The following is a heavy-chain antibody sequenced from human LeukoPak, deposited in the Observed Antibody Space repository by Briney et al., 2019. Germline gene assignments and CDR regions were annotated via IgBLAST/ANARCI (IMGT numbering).Heavy chain of an antibody. CDR2: IIPIFGTA. CDR3: ARVRGSTYYYYMDV. J-gene: IGHJ6*03. D-gene: IGHD2-2*01. Sequence: ASVKVSCKASGYTFTSYYMHWVRQAPGQGLEWMGGIIPIFGTADYAQKFQGRVTITADESTSTAYMELSSLRSEDTAVYYCARVRGSTYYYYMDVWGKGTTVTVSS. V-gene: IGHV1-69*13. CDR1: GYTFTSYY.